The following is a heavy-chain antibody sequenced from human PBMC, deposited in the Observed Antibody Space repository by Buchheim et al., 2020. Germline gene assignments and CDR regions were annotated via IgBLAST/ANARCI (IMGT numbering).Heavy chain of an antibody. J-gene: IGHJ5*02. D-gene: IGHD3-16*01. CDR1: GYTFSNYH. CDR2: VHPHNGHT. Sequence: QVQLVQSGVEVKKPGASVKVSCKASGYTFSNYHINWVRQATEQGPEWMGWVHPHNGHTGYAQKFQGRVTMTRNTSISTAYMELSSLRSEDTAVYYCARALTSPDMGVFDPWGQGTL. V-gene: IGHV1-8*01. CDR3: ARALTSPDMGVFDP.